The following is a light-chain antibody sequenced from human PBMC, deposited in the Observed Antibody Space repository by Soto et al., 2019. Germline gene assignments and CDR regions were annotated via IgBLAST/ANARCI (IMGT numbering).Light chain of an antibody. J-gene: IGKJ5*01. CDR3: HQYKSWPPFT. CDR2: GAS. CDR1: QSVISSY. V-gene: IGKV3-20*01. Sequence: EIVLTQSPGTLSLSPGERATLSCRAIQSVISSYLAWYRQKPGQAPRLLIYGASNRATGIPDRFSGSGSGTDFTLTISRLEPEDFAIYYCHQYKSWPPFTFGQGTRLEIK.